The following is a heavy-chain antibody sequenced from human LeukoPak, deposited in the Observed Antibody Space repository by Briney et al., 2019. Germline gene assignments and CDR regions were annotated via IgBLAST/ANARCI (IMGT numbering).Heavy chain of an antibody. CDR3: ARVASGSYSYYYYYGMDV. J-gene: IGHJ6*02. Sequence: GGSLRLSCAASGFTFSSYEMNWVRQAPGKGLDWVSYIRSSGSNIYYADSVKGRFTISRDNAKNSLYLQMNSLRAEDTAVYYCARVASGSYSYYYYYGMDVWGQGTTVTVSS. CDR2: IRSSGSNI. D-gene: IGHD1-26*01. V-gene: IGHV3-48*03. CDR1: GFTFSSYE.